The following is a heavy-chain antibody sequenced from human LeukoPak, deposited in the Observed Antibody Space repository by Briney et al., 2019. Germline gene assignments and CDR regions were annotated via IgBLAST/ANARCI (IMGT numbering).Heavy chain of an antibody. V-gene: IGHV6-1*01. Sequence: SQTLSLTFAISGDSVSSNSAAWNWIRQSPSRGLEWLGSTYYRSKWYNDYAVSVKSRITINPDTSKNQFSLQLNSVTPEDTAVYYCARNPIAVAGDNWFDPWGQGTLVTVSS. D-gene: IGHD6-13*01. CDR1: GDSVSSNSAA. J-gene: IGHJ5*02. CDR3: ARNPIAVAGDNWFDP. CDR2: TYYRSKWYN.